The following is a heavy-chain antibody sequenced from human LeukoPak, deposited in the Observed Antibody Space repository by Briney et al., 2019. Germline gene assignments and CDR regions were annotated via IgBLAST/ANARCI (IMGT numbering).Heavy chain of an antibody. Sequence: SETLSLICTVYGGSISNYYWSWIRQPPGKGLEWIGYIYYTGSTNYNPSLTSRVNISVDTSKNQFSLNLTSVTAADTAVYYCARWGSIAVARFDYWGQGTLVTVSS. D-gene: IGHD6-6*01. CDR3: ARWGSIAVARFDY. CDR1: GGSISNYY. CDR2: IYYTGST. J-gene: IGHJ4*02. V-gene: IGHV4-59*01.